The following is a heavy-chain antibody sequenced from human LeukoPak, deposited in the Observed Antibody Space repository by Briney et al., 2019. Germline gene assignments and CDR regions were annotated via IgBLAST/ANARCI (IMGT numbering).Heavy chain of an antibody. D-gene: IGHD4-17*01. V-gene: IGHV3-30*18. CDR1: GFTFSSYG. CDR2: ISYDGSNK. J-gene: IGHJ4*02. Sequence: GGSLRLSCAASGFTFSSYGMHWVRQAPGKGLEWVAVISYDGSNKYYADSVKGRFTISRDNSKNTLYLQMNSLRAEDTAVYYCAKSDGDYNYWGQGTLVTVSS. CDR3: AKSDGDYNY.